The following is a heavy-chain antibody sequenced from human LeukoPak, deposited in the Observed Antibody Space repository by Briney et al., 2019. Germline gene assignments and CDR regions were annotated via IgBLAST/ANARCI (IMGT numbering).Heavy chain of an antibody. CDR2: ITSSSGNM. CDR3: ARVGGSSCLDY. CDR1: GFTFSSYS. D-gene: IGHD6-13*01. V-gene: IGHV3-21*01. Sequence: GGSLRLSCAASGFTFSSYSMNWVRQAPGKGLEWVSSITSSSGNMYYADSVKGRFTISRDNAKNSLYLQMNSLRAEDTAVYYCARVGGSSCLDYWGQGTLVTVSS. J-gene: IGHJ4*02.